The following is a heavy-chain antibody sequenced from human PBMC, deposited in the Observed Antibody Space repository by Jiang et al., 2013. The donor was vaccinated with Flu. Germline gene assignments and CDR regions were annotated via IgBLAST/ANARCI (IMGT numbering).Heavy chain of an antibody. CDR2: ISYDGSNK. Sequence: VQLLESGGGVVQPGRSLRLSCAASGFTFSSYGMHWVRQAPGKGLEWVAVISYDGSNKYYADSVKGRFTISRDNSKNTLYLQMNSLRAEDAAVYYCAKVSAGGWFDPWGQGTPGHRLL. V-gene: IGHV3-30*18. J-gene: IGHJ5*02. CDR1: GFTFSSYG. D-gene: IGHD3-10*01. CDR3: AKVSAGGWFDP.